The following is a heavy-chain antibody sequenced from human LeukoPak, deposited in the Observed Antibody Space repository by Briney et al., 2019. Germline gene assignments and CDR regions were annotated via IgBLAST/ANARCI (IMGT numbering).Heavy chain of an antibody. J-gene: IGHJ6*03. CDR2: IYYSGST. CDR1: GGSISSYY. CDR3: ARTAPLTYGDCVGYYYYYMDV. V-gene: IGHV4-59*01. Sequence: PSETLSLTCTVSGGSISSYYWSWIRQPPGKGLEWIGYIYYSGSTNYNPSLKSRVTISVDTSKNQFSLKLSSVTAADTAVYYCARTAPLTYGDCVGYYYYYMDVWGKGTTVTVSS. D-gene: IGHD4-17*01.